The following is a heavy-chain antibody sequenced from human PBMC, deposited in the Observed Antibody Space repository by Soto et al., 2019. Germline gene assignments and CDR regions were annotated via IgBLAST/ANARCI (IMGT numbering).Heavy chain of an antibody. V-gene: IGHV3-7*01. CDR3: ARVYNGYFDL. Sequence: VQLVESGGGLVQPGGSLRLSCVASAFTFRSYWMSWVRQAPGKGLEWVANIGQDGSEKYFVGSVGGRFSISRDNPKNSLSLQMNSLRAEDTAVYYCARVYNGYFDLWGRGTLVTVSS. D-gene: IGHD1-1*01. J-gene: IGHJ2*01. CDR2: IGQDGSEK. CDR1: AFTFRSYW.